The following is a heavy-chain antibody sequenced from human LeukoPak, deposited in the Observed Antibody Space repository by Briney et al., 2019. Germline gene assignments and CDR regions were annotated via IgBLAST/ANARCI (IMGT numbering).Heavy chain of an antibody. CDR2: IYHSGST. CDR1: GGSISSGGYS. Sequence: PSETLSLTCAVSGGSISSGGYSWSWIRQPPGKGLEWIGYIYHSGSTYYNPSLKSRVTISVDTSKNQFSLKLSSVTAADTAVYYCYYYGMDVWGQGTTDTVSS. V-gene: IGHV4-30-2*01. J-gene: IGHJ6*02. CDR3: YYYGMDV.